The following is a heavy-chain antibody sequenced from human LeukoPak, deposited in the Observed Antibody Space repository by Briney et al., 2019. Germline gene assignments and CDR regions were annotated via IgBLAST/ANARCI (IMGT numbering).Heavy chain of an antibody. J-gene: IGHJ5*02. D-gene: IGHD5-18*01. V-gene: IGHV4-39*07. CDR3: ARDHLGIRPRFNWFDP. CDR2: IYYSGRT. CDR1: GGSISSSSYY. Sequence: PSETLSLTCTVSGGSISSSSYYWGWIRQPPGKGLEWIGSIYYSGRTYYNPSLKSRVTISVDTSNKQFSLKLRSVTAADTAVYYCARDHLGIRPRFNWFDPWGQGTLVTVSS.